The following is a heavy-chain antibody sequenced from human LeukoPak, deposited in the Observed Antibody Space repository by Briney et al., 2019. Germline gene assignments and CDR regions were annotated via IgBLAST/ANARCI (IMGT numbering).Heavy chain of an antibody. J-gene: IGHJ1*01. CDR2: IYSGGST. Sequence: GGSLRLSCAASGFTVSSNYMSWVLQAPGKGLEWVSVIYSGGSTYYADSVKGRFTISRDNSKNTLYLQMNSLRAEDTAVYYCARAVRGVIITKGYFQHWGQGTLVTVSS. D-gene: IGHD3-10*01. CDR1: GFTVSSNY. CDR3: ARAVRGVIITKGYFQH. V-gene: IGHV3-66*01.